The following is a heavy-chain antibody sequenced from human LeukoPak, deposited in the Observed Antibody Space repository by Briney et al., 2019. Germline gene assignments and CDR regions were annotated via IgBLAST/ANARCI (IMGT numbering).Heavy chain of an antibody. CDR2: INHSGST. V-gene: IGHV4-34*01. J-gene: IGHJ4*02. D-gene: IGHD6-13*01. CDR3: ATIERRIAAAGPIDY. Sequence: PSETLSLTCAVYGGSFSGYYWSWIRQPPGKGLEWIGEINHSGSTNYNPSLKSRVTISVDTSKNQFSLKLSSVTAADTAVYYCATIERRIAAAGPIDYWGQGTLVTVSS. CDR1: GGSFSGYY.